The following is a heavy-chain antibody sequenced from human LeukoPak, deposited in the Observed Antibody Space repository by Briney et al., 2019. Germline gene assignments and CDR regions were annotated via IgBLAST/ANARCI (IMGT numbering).Heavy chain of an antibody. D-gene: IGHD5-18*01. CDR2: IKQDGSEK. CDR3: ARTWIQLWLPFDY. Sequence: GGSLRLSCAASGFTFSSYWMSWVRQAPGKGLEWVANIKQDGSEKYYVDSVKGRFTISGDNAKNSLYLQMNSLRAEDTAVYYCARTWIQLWLPFDYWGQGTLVTVSS. V-gene: IGHV3-7*01. CDR1: GFTFSSYW. J-gene: IGHJ4*02.